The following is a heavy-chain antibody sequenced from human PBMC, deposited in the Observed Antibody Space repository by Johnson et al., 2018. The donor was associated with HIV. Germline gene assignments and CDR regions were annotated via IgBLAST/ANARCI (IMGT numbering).Heavy chain of an antibody. CDR1: GFTFSKAW. CDR2: MKSKNEGGTT. J-gene: IGHJ3*02. D-gene: IGHD2-21*01. V-gene: IGHV3-15*01. Sequence: VQLVESGGGLVKPGGSLRLSCVASGFTFSKAWMTWVRQAPGKGLEWVGRMKSKNEGGTTDYAAPVKGRFTISRDDSKNTLYLQMNSLRAEDPAGYYCAKGDPVEGDVDDAFDIWGQGTMVTVSS. CDR3: AKGDPVEGDVDDAFDI.